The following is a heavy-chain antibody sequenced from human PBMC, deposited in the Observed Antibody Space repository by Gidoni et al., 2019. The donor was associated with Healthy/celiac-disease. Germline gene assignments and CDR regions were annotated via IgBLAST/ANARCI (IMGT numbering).Heavy chain of an antibody. V-gene: IGHV3-15*01. Sequence: EVQLVESGGGLVKPGGSLRLSCAASGFPFSNAWLSRVRQAPGKGLELVGRIKSKTDGGTTDYAAPVKGIFTIARDDSKNTLYLQMNSLKTEDTAVYYCTTDPLGQLLFAMGNDYWGQGTLVTVSS. CDR3: TTDPLGQLLFAMGNDY. CDR2: IKSKTDGGTT. D-gene: IGHD2-2*01. J-gene: IGHJ4*02. CDR1: GFPFSNAW.